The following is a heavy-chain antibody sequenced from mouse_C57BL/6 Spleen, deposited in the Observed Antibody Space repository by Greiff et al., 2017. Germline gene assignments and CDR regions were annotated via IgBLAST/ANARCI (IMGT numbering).Heavy chain of an antibody. V-gene: IGHV5-15*01. D-gene: IGHD2-4*01. Sequence: EVHLVESGGGLVQPGGSLKLSCAASGFTFSDYGMAWVRQAPRKGPEWVAFISNLAYSIYYADTVTGPFTISRENAKNTLYVEMSSLRSEDTAMYYCARYYDYDAAWFAYWGQGTLVTVSA. CDR3: ARYYDYDAAWFAY. CDR2: ISNLAYSI. J-gene: IGHJ3*01. CDR1: GFTFSDYG.